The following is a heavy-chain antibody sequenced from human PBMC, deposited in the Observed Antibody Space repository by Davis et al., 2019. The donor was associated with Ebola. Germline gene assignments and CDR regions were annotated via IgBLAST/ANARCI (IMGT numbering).Heavy chain of an antibody. V-gene: IGHV1-18*01. J-gene: IGHJ5*01. Sequence: ASVQVSCKASRYTFTSYGISWVRQAPGQGLEWMGWISAYNGNTNYAQKLQGRVTMTTDTSRSTAYMELSSLRSDDTAVYYCAREAGATTRIYDSWGQGTLVTVSS. D-gene: IGHD1-26*01. CDR3: AREAGATTRIYDS. CDR1: RYTFTSYG. CDR2: ISAYNGNT.